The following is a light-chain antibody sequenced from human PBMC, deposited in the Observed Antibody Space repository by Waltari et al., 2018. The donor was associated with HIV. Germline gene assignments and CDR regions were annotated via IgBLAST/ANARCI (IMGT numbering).Light chain of an antibody. CDR1: TFAKQS. CDR3: QSIDSGGTFV. CDR2: QDT. V-gene: IGLV3-25*03. Sequence: SYELTQAPSVSVSPGQKARITCSGDTFAKQSAYWYQQKPGQAPELVMYQDTERPSGIPERFSGSRSGTTVTLTISRVQAADEADYYCQSIDSGGTFVFGTGTKVTVL. J-gene: IGLJ1*01.